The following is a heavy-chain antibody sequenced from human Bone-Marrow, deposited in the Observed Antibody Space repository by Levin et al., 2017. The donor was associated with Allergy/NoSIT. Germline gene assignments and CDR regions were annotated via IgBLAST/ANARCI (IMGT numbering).Heavy chain of an antibody. J-gene: IGHJ4*02. CDR3: AKVPAGSGNRYFDY. V-gene: IGHV3-23*01. CDR1: GFTFFNYA. D-gene: IGHD3-10*01. Sequence: PGGSLRVSCAGSGFTFFNYAMSWVRQAPGKGLEWLSTVSGSGDDTYLADSVKGRFTISRDNSKNTVYLQMNSLRADDTAVYYCAKVPAGSGNRYFDYWGQGTLVTVSS. CDR2: VSGSGDDT.